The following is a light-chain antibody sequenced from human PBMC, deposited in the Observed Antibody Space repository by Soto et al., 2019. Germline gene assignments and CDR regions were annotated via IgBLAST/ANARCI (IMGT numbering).Light chain of an antibody. CDR3: QQYGSSPLMYT. V-gene: IGKV3-20*01. CDR1: QSVSSSY. Sequence: ETVLTQSPGTLSLSPGERATLSCRASQSVSSSYLAWYQQKPGQAPRLLIYGASTRATGIPDRFSGSGSGTDFTLTISRLEPEDFAVYYCQQYGSSPLMYTFGQGTKLES. J-gene: IGKJ2*01. CDR2: GAS.